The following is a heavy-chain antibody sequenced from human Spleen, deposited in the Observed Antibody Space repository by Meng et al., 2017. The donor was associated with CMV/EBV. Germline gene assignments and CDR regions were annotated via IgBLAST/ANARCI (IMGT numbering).Heavy chain of an antibody. CDR2: IYYSGST. J-gene: IGHJ4*02. CDR1: GGSISSGGYY. Sequence: SETLSLTCTVSGGSISSGGYYWSWIRQHPGKGLEWIGYIYYSGSTYYNPSLKSRVTISQDTSQNQISLRLSSLTAADTAVYYCARSLGYCSGTAWCYFDYWGQGLLVTVSS. V-gene: IGHV4-31*03. D-gene: IGHD2-15*01. CDR3: ARSLGYCSGTAWCYFDY.